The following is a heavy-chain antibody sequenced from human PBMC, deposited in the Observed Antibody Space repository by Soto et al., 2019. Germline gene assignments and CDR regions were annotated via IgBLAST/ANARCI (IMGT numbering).Heavy chain of an antibody. V-gene: IGHV1-69*06. CDR3: ARGESYCGGDCYSPPDV. D-gene: IGHD2-21*02. J-gene: IGHJ6*02. Sequence: SVKVSCKASGGTFKNYAMNWVRQAPGQGLEWMGGIIPIFDTPNYAQKFQGRVTITADKSTSTAYMELSSLRSEDTAVYYCARGESYCGGDCYSPPDVWGQGTTVTVSS. CDR1: GGTFKNYA. CDR2: IIPIFDTP.